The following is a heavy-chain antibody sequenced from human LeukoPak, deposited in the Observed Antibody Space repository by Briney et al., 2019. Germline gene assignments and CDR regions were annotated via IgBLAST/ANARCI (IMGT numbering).Heavy chain of an antibody. Sequence: PSETLSLTCTVSGGSVSSGSYYWSWIRQPPGKGLEWIGYIYYSGSTNYNPSLKSRVTISVDTSKNQFSLKLSSVTAADTAVYYCARDCSSTSCYTFGASDIWGQGTMVTVSS. V-gene: IGHV4-61*01. CDR1: GGSVSSGSYY. D-gene: IGHD2-2*02. J-gene: IGHJ3*02. CDR2: IYYSGST. CDR3: ARDCSSTSCYTFGASDI.